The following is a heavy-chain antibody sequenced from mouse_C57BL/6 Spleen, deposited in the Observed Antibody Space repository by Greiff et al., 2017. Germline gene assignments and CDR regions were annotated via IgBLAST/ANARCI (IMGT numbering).Heavy chain of an antibody. CDR3: ARSYDYHFAY. J-gene: IGHJ3*01. CDR2: ISYSGST. Sequence: EVQLQESGPGLAKPSQTLSLTCSVTGYSITSDSWNWIRTFPGNKLEYMGYISYSGSTYYNPSLKSRISITRDTSKNQYYRQLNSVTTEDTATYCCARSYDYHFAYWGQGTLVTVSA. CDR1: GYSITSDS. V-gene: IGHV3-8*01. D-gene: IGHD2-4*01.